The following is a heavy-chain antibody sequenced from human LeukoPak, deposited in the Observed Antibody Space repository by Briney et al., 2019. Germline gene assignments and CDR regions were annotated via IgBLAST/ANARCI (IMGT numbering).Heavy chain of an antibody. CDR3: AKGPERRGFCSGSACYSDC. D-gene: IGHD2-8*02. V-gene: IGHV3-23*01. J-gene: IGHJ4*02. CDR1: GLTFSGYV. CDR2: ISANSGRT. Sequence: PGGSLRLSCAASGLTFSGYVMSWARQAPGKGLEWVAAISANSGRTYYTESVKGHFTISRDNSKNTLYLQMNSLRADDTAVYYCAKGPERRGFCSGSACYSDCWGQGTLVTVSS.